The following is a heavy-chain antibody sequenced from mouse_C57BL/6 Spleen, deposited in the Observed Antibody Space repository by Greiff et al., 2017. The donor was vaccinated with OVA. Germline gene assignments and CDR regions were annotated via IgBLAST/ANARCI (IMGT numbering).Heavy chain of an antibody. CDR1: GYAFTNYL. CDR3: ARGGNYAYAMDY. J-gene: IGHJ4*01. CDR2: INPGSGGT. V-gene: IGHV1-54*01. Sequence: VKVVESGAELVRPGTSVKVSCKASGYAFTNYLIEWVKQRPGQGLEWIGVINPGSGGTNYNEKFKGKATLTADKSSSTAYMQLSSLTSEDSAVYFCARGGNYAYAMDYWGQGTSVTVSS. D-gene: IGHD2-1*01.